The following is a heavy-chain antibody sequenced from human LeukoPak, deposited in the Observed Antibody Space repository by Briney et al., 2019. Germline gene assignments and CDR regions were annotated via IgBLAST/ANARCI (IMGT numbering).Heavy chain of an antibody. CDR2: IYSSGST. CDR1: GGSISSGSYY. J-gene: IGHJ1*01. D-gene: IGHD6-13*01. V-gene: IGHV4-61*02. CDR3: ARVYAQGQQLVPAEYFQH. Sequence: SETLSLTCTVSGGSISSGSYYWSWIRQPAGKGLEWIGRIYSSGSTNHNPSLKSRVTISVDTSKNQFSLKLSSVTAADTAVYYCARVYAQGQQLVPAEYFQHWGQGTLVTVSS.